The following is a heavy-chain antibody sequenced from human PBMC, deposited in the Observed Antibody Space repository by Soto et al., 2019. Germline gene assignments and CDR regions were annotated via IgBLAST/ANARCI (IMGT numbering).Heavy chain of an antibody. Sequence: EVQLVESGGGLVKPGGSPRLSCAASGFTFSSHTMNWVRQAPGKGLEWVSSITSSSRDVFYADSVKGRFTISRDNAKNSLYLQMNSLRAEDTAVYYCVKEVEGFDYWGQGTLVTVSS. V-gene: IGHV3-21*01. CDR3: VKEVEGFDY. D-gene: IGHD1-1*01. J-gene: IGHJ4*02. CDR2: ITSSSRDV. CDR1: GFTFSSHT.